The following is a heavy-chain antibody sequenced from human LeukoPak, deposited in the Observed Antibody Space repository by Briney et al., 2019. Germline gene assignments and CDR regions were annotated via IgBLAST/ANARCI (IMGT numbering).Heavy chain of an antibody. J-gene: IGHJ4*02. V-gene: IGHV3-73*01. CDR2: IRSKANSYAT. Sequence: PGGSLRLSCAASGFTFSDYYMSWIRQASGKGLEWVGRIRSKANSYATAYAASVKGRFTISRDDSKNTAYLQMNSLKTEDTAVYYCSRDPRVLDYWGQGTLVTVSS. CDR1: GFTFSDYY. CDR3: SRDPRVLDY.